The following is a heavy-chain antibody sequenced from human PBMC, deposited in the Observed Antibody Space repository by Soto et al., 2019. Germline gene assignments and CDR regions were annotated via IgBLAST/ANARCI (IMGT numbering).Heavy chain of an antibody. CDR2: ISTSGNTI. J-gene: IGHJ3*02. CDR1: GFTFSDYY. Sequence: QVQLVESGGDLVEPGGSLRLSCVASGFTFSDYYMSWIRQAPGKGLEWVSYISTSGNTISNTDSVKGRYTISRDNARNSLYLQMNSLRAEDTAVYCCARAVRSSGRSAFDIWGQGTMVTVSS. V-gene: IGHV3-11*01. CDR3: ARAVRSSGRSAFDI. D-gene: IGHD6-6*01.